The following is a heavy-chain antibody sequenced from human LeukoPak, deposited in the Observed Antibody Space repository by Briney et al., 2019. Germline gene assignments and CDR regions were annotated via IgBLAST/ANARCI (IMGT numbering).Heavy chain of an antibody. CDR3: ASYDDYPYY. Sequence: GGSLRLSCAASGFTFSSYWMHWVRHAPGKGLVWVSRINSDESSTSYADSVKGRFTISRDNAKNTLYLQMNSLRAEDTAVYYCASYDDYPYYWGQGTLVTVSS. V-gene: IGHV3-74*01. CDR1: GFTFSSYW. D-gene: IGHD4-17*01. J-gene: IGHJ4*02. CDR2: INSDESST.